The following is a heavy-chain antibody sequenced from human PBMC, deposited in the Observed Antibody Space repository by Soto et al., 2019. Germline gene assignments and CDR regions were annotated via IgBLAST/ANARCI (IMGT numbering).Heavy chain of an antibody. J-gene: IGHJ6*02. CDR3: ARDPHMTTAGGDYYYYGMDV. Sequence: GGSLRLSCAASGFTVSSNYMSWVRQAPGKGLEWVSVIYSGGSTYYADSVKGRFTISRDNSKNTLYLQMNSLRAEDTAVYYCARDPHMTTAGGDYYYYGMDVWGQGTTANVSS. V-gene: IGHV3-53*01. CDR1: GFTVSSNY. CDR2: IYSGGST. D-gene: IGHD4-17*01.